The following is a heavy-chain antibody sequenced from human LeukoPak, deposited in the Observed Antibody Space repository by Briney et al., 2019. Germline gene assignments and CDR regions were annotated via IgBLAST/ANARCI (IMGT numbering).Heavy chain of an antibody. Sequence: PVASVKVSCKVSGYTLTELSMHWERQAPGKGLEWMGGFDPENGETIYGQKFQGRVTMTEDTSTDTAYMELSSLRSEDTAVYYCARTYYYDSSGYHFDYWGQGTLVTVSS. CDR1: GYTLTELS. CDR2: FDPENGET. J-gene: IGHJ4*02. CDR3: ARTYYYDSSGYHFDY. V-gene: IGHV1-24*01. D-gene: IGHD3-22*01.